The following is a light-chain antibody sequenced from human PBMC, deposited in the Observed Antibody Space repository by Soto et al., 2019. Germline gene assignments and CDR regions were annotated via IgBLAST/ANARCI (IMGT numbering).Light chain of an antibody. CDR3: QQSFRARS. CDR1: QSSSGY. V-gene: IGKV1-39*01. CDR2: AAS. Sequence: DIQMTQSPASLSASVGDRVTISCRASQSSSGYLNWYQQKPGKAPELLIYAASTLQTGVPSRFSGSGSGTEFTLSINSLQPEDFATYYCQQSFRARSFGQGTRVQF. J-gene: IGKJ1*01.